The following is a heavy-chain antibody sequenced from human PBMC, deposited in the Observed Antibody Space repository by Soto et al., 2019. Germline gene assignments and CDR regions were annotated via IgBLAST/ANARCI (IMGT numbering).Heavy chain of an antibody. CDR1: GYTFTSYV. Sequence: QVHLVQSGAEVKKPGASVKVSCKASGYTFTSYVITWVRQAPGQGLEWMGWISAHNGNTDYAQKLQGRVIVTRDTSTSTAYMALRSLISDDTAVYYCARGRYGDYWGQGALVTVSS. CDR3: ARGRYGDY. D-gene: IGHD1-1*01. J-gene: IGHJ4*02. CDR2: ISAHNGNT. V-gene: IGHV1-18*01.